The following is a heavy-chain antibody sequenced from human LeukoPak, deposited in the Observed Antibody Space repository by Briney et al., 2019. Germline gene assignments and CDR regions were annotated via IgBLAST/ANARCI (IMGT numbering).Heavy chain of an antibody. CDR1: GFTVSSNY. CDR2: IYSGGST. Sequence: GGSLRLSCAASGFTVSSNYMSWVRQAPGKGLEWVSVIYSGGSTYYADSVKGRFTISRDNSKNTLYLQMNSMRAEDTAVYYCARDPRSRGYFYYWGQGTLVTVSS. CDR3: ARDPRSRGYFYY. J-gene: IGHJ4*02. V-gene: IGHV3-66*01.